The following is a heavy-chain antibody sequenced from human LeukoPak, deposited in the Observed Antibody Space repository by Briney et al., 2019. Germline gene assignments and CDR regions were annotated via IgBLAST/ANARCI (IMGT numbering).Heavy chain of an antibody. CDR3: ARGSGETGGYYYVY. D-gene: IGHD3-22*01. J-gene: IGHJ4*02. V-gene: IGHV1-69*13. Sequence: SVKVSCKAFGGIFSRYAISWVRQAPGQGLEWMGGIIPIFGTANYAQKFQGRVTITADESTRTAYMELRTLRSEDTAIYYCARGSGETGGYYYVYWGRGTPVTVSS. CDR2: IIPIFGTA. CDR1: GGIFSRYA.